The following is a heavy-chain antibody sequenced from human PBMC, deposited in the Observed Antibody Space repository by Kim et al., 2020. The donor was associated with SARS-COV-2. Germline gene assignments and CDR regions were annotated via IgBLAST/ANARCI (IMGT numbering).Heavy chain of an antibody. CDR1: GGSISSYY. D-gene: IGHD2-15*01. CDR2: IYYSGST. CDR3: ARDVSGVVVVAARSGQRNYYYGMDV. J-gene: IGHJ6*02. Sequence: SETLSLTCTVSGGSISSYYWSWIRQPPGKGLEWIGYIYYSGSTNYNPSLQSRVTISVDTSKNQFSLKLSSVTAADTAVYYCARDVSGVVVVAARSGQRNYYYGMDVWGQGTTVTVSS. V-gene: IGHV4-59*13.